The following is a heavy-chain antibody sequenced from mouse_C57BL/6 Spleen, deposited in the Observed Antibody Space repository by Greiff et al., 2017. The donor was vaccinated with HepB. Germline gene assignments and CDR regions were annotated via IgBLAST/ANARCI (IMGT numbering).Heavy chain of an antibody. CDR1: GFTFSDYG. Sequence: EVQLVESGGGLVKPGGSLKLSCAASGFTFSDYGMHWVRQAPEKGLEWVAYISSGSSTIYYADTVKGRFTISRDNAKNTLFLQMTSLRSEDTAMYYCARSLRPYLDYWGQGTTLTVSS. J-gene: IGHJ2*01. CDR3: ARSLRPYLDY. V-gene: IGHV5-17*01. D-gene: IGHD6-1*01. CDR2: ISSGSSTI.